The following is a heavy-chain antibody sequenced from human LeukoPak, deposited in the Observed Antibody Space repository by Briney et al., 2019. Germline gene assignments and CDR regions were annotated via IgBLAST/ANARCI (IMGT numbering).Heavy chain of an antibody. Sequence: GESLKISRKGSGYSFSSYWIGWVRQMPGKGLEWMGIIYPGDSDTRYSPSFQDQVTISADKSISTAYLQWSSLKASDTAMYYCARSHLLRYFDWWYYFYYWGQGTLVTVSS. CDR1: GYSFSSYW. CDR3: ARSHLLRYFDWWYYFYY. CDR2: IYPGDSDT. V-gene: IGHV5-51*01. D-gene: IGHD3-9*01. J-gene: IGHJ4*02.